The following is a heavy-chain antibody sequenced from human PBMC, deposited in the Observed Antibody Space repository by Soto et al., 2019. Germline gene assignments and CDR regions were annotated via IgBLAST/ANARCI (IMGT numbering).Heavy chain of an antibody. CDR2: IYPGDSDT. D-gene: IGHD6-6*01. CDR3: VRRGKSSTSSSSNSWFDP. Sequence: GESLKISCKGSGYSFTNYWIGWVRQMPGKGLEWMGFIYPGDSDTIYSPSFQGQVTISADKSITTAYLQWNSLKASDSAMYYCVRRGKSSTSSSSNSWFDPWRQRTLVTVSS. CDR1: GYSFTNYW. V-gene: IGHV5-51*01. J-gene: IGHJ5*02.